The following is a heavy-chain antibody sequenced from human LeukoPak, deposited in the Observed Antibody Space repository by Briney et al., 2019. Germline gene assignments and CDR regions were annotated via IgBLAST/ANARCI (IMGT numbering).Heavy chain of an antibody. D-gene: IGHD1-26*01. Sequence: PGGSLRLSCAASGFTFSDYYVTWIRQVPGKGLEWVSYISKSSDHTNYADSVKGRFTISRDNAKNSLYLQMNSLRAEDTAVYYCARGGIVGATLRLIYFDYWGQGTLVTVSS. J-gene: IGHJ4*02. CDR3: ARGGIVGATLRLIYFDY. CDR1: GFTFSDYY. V-gene: IGHV3-11*06. CDR2: ISKSSDHT.